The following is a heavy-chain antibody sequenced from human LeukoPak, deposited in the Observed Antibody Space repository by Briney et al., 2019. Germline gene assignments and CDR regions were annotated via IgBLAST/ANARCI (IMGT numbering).Heavy chain of an antibody. CDR1: GYSFTNYW. J-gene: IGHJ4*02. V-gene: IGHV5-51*01. D-gene: IGHD3-16*02. Sequence: GESLKISCKGSGYSFTNYWIGWVRQMPGKGLEWMAITYPGDSDTRYSQSFQGQVTISVDKSIATAYLHWSSLEASDTAMYYCTRPPSFSDPFEYWGQGTLVIVSS. CDR2: TYPGDSDT. CDR3: TRPPSFSDPFEY.